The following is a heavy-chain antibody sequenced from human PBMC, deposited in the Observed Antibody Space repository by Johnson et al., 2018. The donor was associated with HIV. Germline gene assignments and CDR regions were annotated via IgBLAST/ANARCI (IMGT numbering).Heavy chain of an antibody. D-gene: IGHD6-6*01. CDR2: IWYDGSNK. J-gene: IGHJ3*02. V-gene: IGHV3-33*06. Sequence: QVKLVESGGGVVQPGRSLRLSCAASGFTFSSYGMHWVRQAPGKGLEWVAVIWYDGSNKYYADSVKGRFTISRDNSKNTLYLQMNSRRAEDTAVYYCAKDRAARHDAFDIWGQWTMVTVSS. CDR1: GFTFSSYG. CDR3: AKDRAARHDAFDI.